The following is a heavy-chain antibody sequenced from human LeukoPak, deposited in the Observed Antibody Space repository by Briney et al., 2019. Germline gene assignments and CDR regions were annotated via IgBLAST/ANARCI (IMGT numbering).Heavy chain of an antibody. CDR1: GFTFSNYG. D-gene: IGHD3-16*01. CDR3: AKDIGPIALDAFDI. Sequence: GGSLRLSCAASGFTFSNYGIHWVRQAPGKGLEWVAFIRSDGRNNYYADSVKGRFTISRDNSKNTLYLQMNSLRAEDTALFYCAKDIGPIALDAFDIWGQGTLVTVSS. V-gene: IGHV3-30*02. CDR2: IRSDGRNN. J-gene: IGHJ4*02.